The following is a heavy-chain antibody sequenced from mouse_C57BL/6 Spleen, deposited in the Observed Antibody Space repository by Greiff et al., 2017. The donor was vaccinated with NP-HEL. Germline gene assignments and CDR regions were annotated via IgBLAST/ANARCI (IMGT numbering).Heavy chain of an antibody. CDR3: AKNLGPDYYAMDY. D-gene: IGHD4-1*01. V-gene: IGHV2-4*01. Sequence: VQLKESGPGLVQPSQSLSISCTVSGFSLTSYGVPWVRQPPGKGLEWLGVIWSGGSTDYNAAFISRLSISTDNSTSHVFFKMNSLQADDTAIYYCAKNLGPDYYAMDYWGQGTSVTVSS. J-gene: IGHJ4*01. CDR2: IWSGGST. CDR1: GFSLTSYG.